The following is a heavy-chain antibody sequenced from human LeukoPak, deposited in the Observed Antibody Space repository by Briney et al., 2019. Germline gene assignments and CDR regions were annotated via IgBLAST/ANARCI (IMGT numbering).Heavy chain of an antibody. CDR2: IDWDDDE. D-gene: IGHD4-17*01. CDR1: GGSISSYY. Sequence: TLSLTCTVSGGSISSYYWSWIRQPPGKALEWLARIDWDDDEDYSTSLKTRLTISKDTSKNQVVLTMTNVDPVDTATYYCARHYGDYFDYWGQGTLVTVSS. V-gene: IGHV2-70*11. J-gene: IGHJ4*02. CDR3: ARHYGDYFDY.